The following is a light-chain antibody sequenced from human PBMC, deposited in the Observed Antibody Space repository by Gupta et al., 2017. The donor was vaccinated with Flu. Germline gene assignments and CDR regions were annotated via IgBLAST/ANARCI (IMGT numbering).Light chain of an antibody. J-gene: IGKJ1*01. V-gene: IGKV1-5*03. Sequence: DIQMTQSPSTLSASVGDRVTITCRASQSISSWLAWYQQKPGKAPKVLIYKASSLQSGVPSRFSGSGSGTEFTLTISSLQPDEFATYYCQQDNSYSGTFGQGTKVEIK. CDR3: QQDNSYSGT. CDR2: KAS. CDR1: QSISSW.